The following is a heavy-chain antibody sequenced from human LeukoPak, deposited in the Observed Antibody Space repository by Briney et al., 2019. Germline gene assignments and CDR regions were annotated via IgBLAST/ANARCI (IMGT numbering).Heavy chain of an antibody. Sequence: GGSLRLSCAASGFTVSSNYMSWVRQAPGKGLEWVSVICSGGSTYYADSVKGRFPISRDNSKNTLSLQMNSLRAEDTAVYYCARDGGIREGYNDYWGQGTLVTVSS. J-gene: IGHJ4*02. D-gene: IGHD5-24*01. V-gene: IGHV3-53*01. CDR3: ARDGGIREGYNDY. CDR1: GFTVSSNY. CDR2: ICSGGST.